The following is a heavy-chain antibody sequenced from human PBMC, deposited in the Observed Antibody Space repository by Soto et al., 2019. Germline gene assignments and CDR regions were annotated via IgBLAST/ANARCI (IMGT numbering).Heavy chain of an antibody. V-gene: IGHV3-53*01. CDR2: IYSGGST. Sequence: PGGSLRLSCAASGFTVSSNYMSWVRQAPGKGLEWVSVIYSGGSTYYADSVKGRFTISRDNSKNTLYLQMNSLRADDTAVYYCARGVAARPIYFYGMDVWGQGTTVTVSS. D-gene: IGHD6-6*01. CDR1: GFTVSSNY. CDR3: ARGVAARPIYFYGMDV. J-gene: IGHJ6*02.